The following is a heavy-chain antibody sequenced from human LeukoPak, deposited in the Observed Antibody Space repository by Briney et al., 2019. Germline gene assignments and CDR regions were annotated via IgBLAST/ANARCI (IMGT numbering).Heavy chain of an antibody. CDR1: GFTFGSYG. CDR2: IRFDGSNK. Sequence: PGGSLSLSCAASGFTFGSYGMHWVRQAPGKGLEWVAFIRFDGSNKYYADSVKGRFTISRDNSKNTLYLQMNSLRAEDTAVYYCAKDKTLFATGTMVYWGQGTLVTVSS. CDR3: AKDKTLFATGTMVY. J-gene: IGHJ4*02. V-gene: IGHV3-30*02. D-gene: IGHD1-7*01.